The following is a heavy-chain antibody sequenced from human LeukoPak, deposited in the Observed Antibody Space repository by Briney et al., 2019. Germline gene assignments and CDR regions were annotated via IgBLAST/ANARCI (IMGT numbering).Heavy chain of an antibody. CDR2: ISGSGSST. D-gene: IGHD1-7*01. V-gene: IGHV3-23*01. CDR1: GFTFSNYA. CDR3: AKHAKLELRSDLPDY. Sequence: GGSLRLSCAGSGFTFSNYAMIWVRQPPGKGLEWVSAISGSGSSTYNADSVKGRFTISRDNSKNTLYLQMNSLRAADTALYYCAKHAKLELRSDLPDYWGQGTLVTVSS. J-gene: IGHJ4*02.